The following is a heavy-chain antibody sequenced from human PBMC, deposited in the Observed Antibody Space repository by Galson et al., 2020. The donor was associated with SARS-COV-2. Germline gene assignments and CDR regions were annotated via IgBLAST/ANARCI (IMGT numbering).Heavy chain of an antibody. D-gene: IGHD2-21*02. CDR2: INHSGST. CDR1: GGSFSGYY. Sequence: SETLSLTCAVYGGSFSGYYWSWIRQPPGKGLEWIGEINHSGSTNYNPSLKSRVTISVDTSKNQFSLKLSSVTAADTAVYYCARRRGWLLPSYYFDYWGQGTLVTVSS. CDR3: ARRRGWLLPSYYFDY. V-gene: IGHV4-34*01. J-gene: IGHJ4*02.